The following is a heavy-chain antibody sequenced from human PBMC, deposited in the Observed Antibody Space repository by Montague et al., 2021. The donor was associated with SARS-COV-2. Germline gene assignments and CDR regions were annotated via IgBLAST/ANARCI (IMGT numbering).Heavy chain of an antibody. J-gene: IGHJ6*02. D-gene: IGHD3-3*01. CDR1: GGSFNGYY. Sequence: SETLSLTCAVYGGSFNGYYWTWSRQPPGKGLGWSGEINHSGSSTYNPSLKNRVAISVVKSKNQISLKLTSVTAADTATYYCARGQVTIFAVLIMLTAAGAIDVWGQGTPVTVSS. CDR3: ARGQVTIFAVLIMLTAAGAIDV. V-gene: IGHV4-34*01. CDR2: INHSGSS.